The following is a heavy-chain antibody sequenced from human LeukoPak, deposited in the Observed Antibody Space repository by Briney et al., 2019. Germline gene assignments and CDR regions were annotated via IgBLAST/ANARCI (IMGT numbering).Heavy chain of an antibody. CDR1: GGSISSGGYY. CDR3: ARGSSYYYDSSGYYSHAFDI. D-gene: IGHD3-22*01. Sequence: SETLSLTCTVSGGSISSGGYYWSWIRQHPGTGLEWIGYIYYSGSTYYNPSLKSRVTISVDTSKNQFSLKLSSVTAADTAVYYCARGSSYYYDSSGYYSHAFDIWGQGTMVTVSS. J-gene: IGHJ3*02. CDR2: IYYSGST. V-gene: IGHV4-31*03.